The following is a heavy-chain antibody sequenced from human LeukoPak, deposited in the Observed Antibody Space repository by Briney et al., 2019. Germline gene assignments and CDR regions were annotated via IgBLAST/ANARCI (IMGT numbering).Heavy chain of an antibody. Sequence: SETLSLTCTVSGGSISSYYWSWLRQPPGKGLEWIGYIYYSGSTNYNPSLTSRVTISVDTSKNQFSLTLSSVTAADTAVYYCARDLYSSSWLNYFDYWGQGTLVTVSS. V-gene: IGHV4-59*01. J-gene: IGHJ4*02. CDR2: IYYSGST. D-gene: IGHD6-13*01. CDR3: ARDLYSSSWLNYFDY. CDR1: GGSISSYY.